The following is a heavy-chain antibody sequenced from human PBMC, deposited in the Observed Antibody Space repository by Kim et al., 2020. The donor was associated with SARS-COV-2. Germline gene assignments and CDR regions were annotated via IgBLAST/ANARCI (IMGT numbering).Heavy chain of an antibody. V-gene: IGHV4-34*01. CDR1: GGSFSGYY. CDR2: INISGST. Sequence: SETLSLTCAVYGGSFSGYYWCWIRQPQGTGMEWIGEINISGSTNYNPSLKSRVTITVDTSKNQFSLKLSSVTAADTDVYYCARVAVAGTLDYWGQGTLVPVSS. D-gene: IGHD6-19*01. J-gene: IGHJ4*02. CDR3: ARVAVAGTLDY.